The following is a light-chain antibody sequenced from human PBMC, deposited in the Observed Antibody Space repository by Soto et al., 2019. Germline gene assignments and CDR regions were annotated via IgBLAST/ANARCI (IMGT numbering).Light chain of an antibody. CDR2: AAS. V-gene: IGKV1-17*01. CDR3: LQHDTYPFS. Sequence: IQMTQSPPSLAASVGDRLIITCRASQDIRVDVAWYQQRPGKAPKRLIYAASSLQTGVPSRFSGSGSGTEFTLTISSLQPEDFATYCCLQHDTYPFSFGPGTKVDIK. J-gene: IGKJ3*01. CDR1: QDIRVD.